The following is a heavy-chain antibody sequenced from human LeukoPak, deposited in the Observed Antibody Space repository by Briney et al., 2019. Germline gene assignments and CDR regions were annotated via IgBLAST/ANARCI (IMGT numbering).Heavy chain of an antibody. J-gene: IGHJ4*02. CDR3: GRGHWGLDY. CDR2: ISNSGDSI. CDR1: RFTFHDSY. D-gene: IGHD7-27*01. Sequence: TGGSLRLSCEASRFTFHDSYMTWIRPAPGKGLEWVSFISNSGDSIYYADSVKGRFITSRYNAKSSLYLQMNSLRAEDTALYYCGRGHWGLDYWGQGALVTVSS. V-gene: IGHV3-11*04.